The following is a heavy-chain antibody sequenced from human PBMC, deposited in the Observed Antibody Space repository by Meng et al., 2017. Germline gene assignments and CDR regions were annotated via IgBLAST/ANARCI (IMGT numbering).Heavy chain of an antibody. CDR3: ARRGWELPTIDY. Sequence: SETLSLTCAVSGGSFSGYCWSWIRQPPGKGLEWNGEINHSGSTNSNPSLKRRVTIPVDTSKIQFTLKLGSVTAADTAVYYCARRGWELPTIDYWGQGTLVTVSS. CDR1: GGSFSGYC. D-gene: IGHD1-26*01. J-gene: IGHJ4*02. V-gene: IGHV4-34*01. CDR2: INHSGST.